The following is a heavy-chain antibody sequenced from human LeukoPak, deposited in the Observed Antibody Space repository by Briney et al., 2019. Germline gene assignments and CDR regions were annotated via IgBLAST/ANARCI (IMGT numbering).Heavy chain of an antibody. CDR1: GYTFTNYD. CDR2: MNPDSGNT. Sequence: ASVKVSCKASGYTFTNYDINWGRQASGQGLEWRRWMNPDSGNTGYAHNFQGRVTITRNTSISTAYMGLSSLRSEDTAVYYCASSFGITGTGEFDPWGQGTLVTVSS. J-gene: IGHJ5*02. V-gene: IGHV1-8*01. D-gene: IGHD1-7*01. CDR3: ASSFGITGTGEFDP.